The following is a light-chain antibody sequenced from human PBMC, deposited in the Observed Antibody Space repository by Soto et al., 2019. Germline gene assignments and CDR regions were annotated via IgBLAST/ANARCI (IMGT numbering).Light chain of an antibody. CDR1: QSVNIY. V-gene: IGKV3-11*01. CDR2: DAS. Sequence: EIVLTQSPATLSLSPGERATLSCRASQSVNIYLAWYQQTPGQAPRLLIYDASNRATGIPARFSGSGSGTDFTLTIRSLQPEDIAVYYCQQRSNWRVTFGGGTKVEIK. J-gene: IGKJ4*01. CDR3: QQRSNWRVT.